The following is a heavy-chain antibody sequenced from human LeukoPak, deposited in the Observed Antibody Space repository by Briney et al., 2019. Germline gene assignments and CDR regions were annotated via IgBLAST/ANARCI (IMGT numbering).Heavy chain of an antibody. CDR2: IYTRGTT. CDR3: ARVYTVMGATTVDHYHYYMDV. J-gene: IGHJ6*03. Sequence: SETLSLTCTVSGGSIGSGSYYWSWIRQPAGKGLEWIGHIYTRGTTNYNPSVKSRVTVSLDTSKNQISLKLSSVTAADTAIYYCARVYTVMGATTVDHYHYYMDVWGKGTTVTVSS. CDR1: GGSIGSGSYY. D-gene: IGHD5-18*01. V-gene: IGHV4-61*09.